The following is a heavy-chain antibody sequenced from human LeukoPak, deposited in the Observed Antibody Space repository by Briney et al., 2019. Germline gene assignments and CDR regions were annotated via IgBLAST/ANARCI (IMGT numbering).Heavy chain of an antibody. Sequence: PSETLSLTCTVSGGSISNYYWNWIRQPPGKGLEWIGYIYYSGSTNYNPSLKSRVTISVDTSKNQFPLKLSSMTAADTAVYYCARSDCSTTSCVAYYCMDVWGQGTTVTVSS. J-gene: IGHJ6*02. V-gene: IGHV4-59*08. CDR3: ARSDCSTTSCVAYYCMDV. CDR2: IYYSGST. D-gene: IGHD2-2*01. CDR1: GGSISNYY.